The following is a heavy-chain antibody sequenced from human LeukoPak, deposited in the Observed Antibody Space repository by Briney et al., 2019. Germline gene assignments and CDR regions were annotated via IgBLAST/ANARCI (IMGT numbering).Heavy chain of an antibody. CDR3: ARAGYSYGDAFDY. CDR2: IIPIFGTA. Sequence: ASVKVSCKTSGGTFSTHAIDWVRQAPGQGLEWMGGIIPIFGTANYAQKFQGRVTITADESTSIAYMELSSLRSEDTAVYHCARAGYSYGDAFDYWGQGTLVTVSS. V-gene: IGHV1-69*13. D-gene: IGHD5-18*01. CDR1: GGTFSTHA. J-gene: IGHJ4*02.